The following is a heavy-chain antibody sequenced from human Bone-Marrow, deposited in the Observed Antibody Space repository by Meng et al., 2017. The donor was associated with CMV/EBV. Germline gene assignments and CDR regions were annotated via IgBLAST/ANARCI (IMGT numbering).Heavy chain of an antibody. J-gene: IGHJ4*02. Sequence: GESLKISCAASGFTFSSYWMSWVRQAPGKGLEWVANIKQDGSEKYYVDSVKGRFTISRDNAKNSLYLQMNSLRAEDTAVYYCARDIPGGWCFFDCWGQGTLVTVSS. CDR2: IKQDGSEK. CDR1: GFTFSSYW. D-gene: IGHD6-19*01. V-gene: IGHV3-7*01. CDR3: ARDIPGGWCFFDC.